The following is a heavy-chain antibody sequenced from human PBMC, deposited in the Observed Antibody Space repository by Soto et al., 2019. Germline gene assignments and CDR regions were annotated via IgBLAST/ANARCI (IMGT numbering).Heavy chain of an antibody. J-gene: IGHJ6*02. CDR1: GFTFSSYW. CDR2: IKQDGSEK. D-gene: IGHD3-3*01. V-gene: IGHV3-7*01. CDR3: ARDRVLRLSEWLPYYGMDV. Sequence: GSLRLSCAASGFTFSSYWMSWVRQAPGKGLEWVANIKQDGSEKYYVDSVKGRFTISRDNAKKSLYLQMNSLRAEDTAVYYCARDRVLRLSEWLPYYGMDVWGQGTTVTVSS.